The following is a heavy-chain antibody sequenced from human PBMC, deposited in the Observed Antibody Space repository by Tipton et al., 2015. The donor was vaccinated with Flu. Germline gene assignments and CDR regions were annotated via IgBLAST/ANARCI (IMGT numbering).Heavy chain of an antibody. V-gene: IGHV4-39*01. D-gene: IGHD3-16*01. J-gene: IGHJ5*01. Sequence: SSYGMHWVRQAPGKGLEWIGNVHESGSGYCNPSLRSRVTIAVDRPKNEFSLRLTSVTAADTAVYHCARRDYSNYVSEPRNWFDSWGQGTLVTVSS. CDR3: ARRDYSNYVSEPRNWFDS. CDR2: VHESGSG. CDR1: SSYG.